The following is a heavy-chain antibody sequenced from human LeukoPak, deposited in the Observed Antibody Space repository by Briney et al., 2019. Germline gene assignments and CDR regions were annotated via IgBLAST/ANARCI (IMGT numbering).Heavy chain of an antibody. J-gene: IGHJ4*02. CDR2: INHSGST. V-gene: IGHV4-34*01. D-gene: IGHD3-22*01. CDR1: GGSFSGYY. CDR3: ARGLQSNGYPFDY. Sequence: SETLSLTCAVYGGSFSGYYWSWIRQPPGKGLEWIGEINHSGSTNYNPSLKSRITMSMDTSKNQFSLKLNSVTAADTAVYYCARGLQSNGYPFDYWGQGSLVTVSS.